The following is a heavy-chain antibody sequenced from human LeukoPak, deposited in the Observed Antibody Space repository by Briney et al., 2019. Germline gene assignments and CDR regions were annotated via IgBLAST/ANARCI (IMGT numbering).Heavy chain of an antibody. D-gene: IGHD1-26*01. V-gene: IGHV5-51*01. CDR1: GHSFTNHW. J-gene: IGHJ5*02. CDR3: ARRRYSGSPNWFDP. Sequence: GESLKISCEASGHSFTNHWIGWVRQMPGKGLEWMGIINLGDSDTKYSPSFQGQVTISLDKSIGTAYLQWRSLKASDTAMYYCARRRYSGSPNWFDPWGQGTLVTVSS. CDR2: INLGDSDT.